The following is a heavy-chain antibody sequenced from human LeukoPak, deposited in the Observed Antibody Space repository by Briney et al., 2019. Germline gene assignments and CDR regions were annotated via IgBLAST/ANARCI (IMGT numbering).Heavy chain of an antibody. J-gene: IGHJ4*02. CDR2: AYYSGST. Sequence: SGTLSLTCTVSGGSISSSSDYWGWIRQPPGKGLEWIGSAYYSGSTYYNPSLKSRVTVSVDTSKNQFSLKLSSVSAADTAVYYCARHRVQRWLGNFDYWGQGTLVTAST. CDR3: ARHRVQRWLGNFDY. CDR1: GGSISSSSDY. D-gene: IGHD6-19*01. V-gene: IGHV4-39*01.